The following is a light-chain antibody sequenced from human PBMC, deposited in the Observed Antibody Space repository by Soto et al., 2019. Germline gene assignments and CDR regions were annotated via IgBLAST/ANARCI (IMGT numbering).Light chain of an antibody. CDR1: QTLSNSF. J-gene: IGKJ5*01. CDR2: DTS. Sequence: EIVLTQSPGTLSFSPGERATLSCRASQTLSNSFIAWYQQKPGQAPRLLIYDTSSRATGVPDRYSASGSGTDFTLTISRLENEDFAVFFCQQYGTSEIIFGQGTRLEIK. V-gene: IGKV3-20*01. CDR3: QQYGTSEII.